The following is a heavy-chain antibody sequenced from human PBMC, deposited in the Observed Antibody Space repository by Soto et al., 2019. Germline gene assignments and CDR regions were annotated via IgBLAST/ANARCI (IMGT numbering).Heavy chain of an antibody. D-gene: IGHD1-26*01. CDR2: IYPGDSDT. CDR3: ARHGSNSGSYSEYFQH. J-gene: IGHJ1*01. V-gene: IGHV5-51*01. CDR1: GYSFTSYW. Sequence: LGESLKISCKGSGYSFTSYWIGWVRQMPGKGLEWMGIIYPGDSDTRYSPSFQGHVTISADTSISTAYLQWSCVNASDTAMYYCARHGSNSGSYSEYFQHWGQGTLVTVSS.